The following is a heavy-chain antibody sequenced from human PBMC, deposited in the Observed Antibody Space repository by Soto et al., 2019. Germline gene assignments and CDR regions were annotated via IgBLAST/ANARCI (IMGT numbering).Heavy chain of an antibody. CDR2: ISSNGGST. CDR3: ARGYSGYDDYYMDV. CDR1: GFTFSSYA. Sequence: GGSLRLSCAASGFTFSSYAMHWVRQAPGKGQEYVSAISSNGGSTYYANSVKGRFTISRDNSKNTLYLQMGSLRAEDMAVYYCARGYSGYDDYYMDVWGKGTTVTVSS. J-gene: IGHJ6*03. D-gene: IGHD5-12*01. V-gene: IGHV3-64*01.